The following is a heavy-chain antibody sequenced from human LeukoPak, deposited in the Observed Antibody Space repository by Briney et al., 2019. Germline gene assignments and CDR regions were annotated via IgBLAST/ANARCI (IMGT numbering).Heavy chain of an antibody. CDR2: IRYDGSNK. V-gene: IGHV3-30*02. D-gene: IGHD3-10*01. J-gene: IGHJ4*02. Sequence: GGSLGLSCAASGFTFSSYGMHWVRQAPGKGLEWVAFIRYDGSNKCYADSVKGRFTISRDNSKNTLYLQMNSLRAEDTAVYYCAKDSIGLLWFGEAMGDYWGQGTLVTVSS. CDR3: AKDSIGLLWFGEAMGDY. CDR1: GFTFSSYG.